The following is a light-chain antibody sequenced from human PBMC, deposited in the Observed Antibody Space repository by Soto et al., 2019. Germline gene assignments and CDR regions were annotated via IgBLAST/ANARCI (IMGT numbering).Light chain of an antibody. Sequence: QSVLTQPASVSGSPGQSIAISCTGTSSDVDGYNSVSWYQQHPGKAPKLMIYDVTNRPSGVSNRFSGSKSGNTASLTISGFQSEDEADYYCSSYASGGTYVFGTGTKVTVL. CDR3: SSYASGGTYV. J-gene: IGLJ1*01. V-gene: IGLV2-14*01. CDR1: SSDVDGYNS. CDR2: DVT.